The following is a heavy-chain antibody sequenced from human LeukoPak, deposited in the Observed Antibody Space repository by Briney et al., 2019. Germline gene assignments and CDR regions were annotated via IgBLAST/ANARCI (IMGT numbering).Heavy chain of an antibody. CDR1: GFTFRSHD. Sequence: GGSLRLSCAASGFTFRSHDMSWVRQAPGKGLEWVSGISASGGSTFYADSVKGRFTISRDNSKNTLYLQMNGLRVEDTAVYYWVREGPRGLAFDIWGQGTMVTVSS. V-gene: IGHV3-23*01. J-gene: IGHJ3*02. CDR2: ISASGGST. CDR3: VREGPRGLAFDI.